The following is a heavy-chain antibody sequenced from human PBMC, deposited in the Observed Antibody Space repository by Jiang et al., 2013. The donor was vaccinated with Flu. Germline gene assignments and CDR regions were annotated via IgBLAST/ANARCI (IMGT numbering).Heavy chain of an antibody. V-gene: IGHV4-38-2*01. Sequence: GLVKPSETLSLTCAVSGYSISSGYYWGWIRQPPGKGLEWIGSIYHSGSTYYNPSLKSRVTISVDTSKNQFSLKLSSVTAADTAVYYCASRTYAGYSSSWYEDAFDIWGQGTMVTVSS. CDR1: GYSISSGYY. CDR3: ASRTYAGYSSSWYEDAFDI. D-gene: IGHD6-13*01. J-gene: IGHJ3*02. CDR2: IYHSGST.